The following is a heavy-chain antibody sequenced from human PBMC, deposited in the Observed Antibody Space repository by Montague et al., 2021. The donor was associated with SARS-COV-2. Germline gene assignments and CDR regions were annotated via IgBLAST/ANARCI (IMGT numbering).Heavy chain of an antibody. D-gene: IGHD3-10*01. Sequence: SETLSLTCTVPGGSFIGYYWDWIRQPPGKGLEWIGEINHNGNTQYNPSLKSRLTMSLDTSRTHISLQVTSVTAADTAVYFCARRLYSFGSGTYRDWGQGTLVTVSS. V-gene: IGHV4-34*01. CDR1: GGSFIGYY. CDR2: INHNGNT. CDR3: ARRLYSFGSGTYRD. J-gene: IGHJ4*02.